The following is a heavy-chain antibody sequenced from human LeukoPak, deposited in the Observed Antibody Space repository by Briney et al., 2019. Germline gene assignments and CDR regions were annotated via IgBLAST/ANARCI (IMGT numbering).Heavy chain of an antibody. V-gene: IGHV5-51*01. Sequence: GESLKISCKGSGYSFTSYWIGWVRQMPGKGLEWMGIIYPGDSDTRYSPSFQGQVTISADKSISTAYLQWSSLKASDTAMYYCASTYSSGWYTPRRGFDAFDIWGQGTMVTVSS. CDR2: IYPGDSDT. CDR3: ASTYSSGWYTPRRGFDAFDI. D-gene: IGHD6-19*01. CDR1: GYSFTSYW. J-gene: IGHJ3*02.